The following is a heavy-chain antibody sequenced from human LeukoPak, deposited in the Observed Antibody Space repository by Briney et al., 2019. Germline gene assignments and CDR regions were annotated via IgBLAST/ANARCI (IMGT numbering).Heavy chain of an antibody. V-gene: IGHV1-69*13. Sequence: ASVKVSCKASGGTFSSYAISWVRQAPGQGLEWMGGIIPIFGTANYAQKFQGRVTITADESTSTAYMELSSLRSEDTAVYYCARRPHIVVVTASYYYYYMDVWGKGTTVTVSS. D-gene: IGHD2-21*02. J-gene: IGHJ6*03. CDR1: GGTFSSYA. CDR2: IIPIFGTA. CDR3: ARRPHIVVVTASYYYYYMDV.